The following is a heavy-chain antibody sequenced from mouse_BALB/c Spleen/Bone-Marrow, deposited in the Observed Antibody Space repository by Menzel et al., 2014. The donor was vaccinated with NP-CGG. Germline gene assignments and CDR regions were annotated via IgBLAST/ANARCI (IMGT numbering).Heavy chain of an antibody. J-gene: IGHJ4*01. Sequence: EVQRVGSGGGLVKPGGSLKLSCAASGFTFSSYAMSWVRQSPEKRLEWVAEISSGGNYTYYPDTVTGRFTISRDNAKNILYLEMSSLRSDDTAMYYCVRAYGSSYAMDYWGQGTSVTVSS. V-gene: IGHV5-9-4*01. CDR2: ISSGGNYT. CDR3: VRAYGSSYAMDY. CDR1: GFTFSSYA. D-gene: IGHD1-1*01.